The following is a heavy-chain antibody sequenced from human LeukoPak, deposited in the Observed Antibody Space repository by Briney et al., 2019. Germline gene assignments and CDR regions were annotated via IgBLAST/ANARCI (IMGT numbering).Heavy chain of an antibody. CDR2: IIPIFGIA. V-gene: IGHV1-69*04. J-gene: IGHJ4*02. CDR3: AREGGYYYDSSGYYDY. Sequence: AASVKVSCKASGGTFSSYAISWVRQAPGQGLDWMGRIIPIFGIANYAQKFQGRVTITADKSTSTAYMELSSLRSEDTAVYYCAREGGYYYDSSGYYDYWGQGTLVTVSS. CDR1: GGTFSSYA. D-gene: IGHD3-22*01.